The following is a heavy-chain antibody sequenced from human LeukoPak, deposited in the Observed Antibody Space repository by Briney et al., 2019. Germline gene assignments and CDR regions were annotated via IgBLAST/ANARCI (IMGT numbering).Heavy chain of an antibody. CDR3: ARVTGGHYDILTGYYNNPADAFDI. Sequence: GASVKVSCKASGYTFTSYGISWVRQAPGQGLEWMGWISAYNGNTNYAQKLQGRVTMTTDTSTSTAYMELRSLRSDDTAVYYCARVTGGHYDILTGYYNNPADAFDIWGQGTMVTVSS. J-gene: IGHJ3*02. D-gene: IGHD3-9*01. V-gene: IGHV1-18*01. CDR2: ISAYNGNT. CDR1: GYTFTSYG.